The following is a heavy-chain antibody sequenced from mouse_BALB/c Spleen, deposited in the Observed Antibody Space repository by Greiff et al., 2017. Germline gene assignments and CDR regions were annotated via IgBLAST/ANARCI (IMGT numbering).Heavy chain of an antibody. J-gene: IGHJ2*01. V-gene: IGHV5-12-1*01. CDR2: ISSGGGST. CDR3: ARHGPRVFDY. Sequence: EVKLMESGGGLVKPGGSLKLSCAASGFAFSSYDMSWVRQTPEKRLEWVAYISSGGGSTYYPDTVKGRFTISRDNAKNTLYLKMSSLKSEDTAMYYCARHGPRVFDYWGQGTTLTVSS. CDR1: GFAFSSYD. D-gene: IGHD6-1*01.